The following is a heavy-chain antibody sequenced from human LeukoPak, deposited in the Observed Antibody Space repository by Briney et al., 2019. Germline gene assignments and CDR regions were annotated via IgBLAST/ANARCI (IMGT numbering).Heavy chain of an antibody. Sequence: GGSLRLSCAASGFTLDDYGMSWVRQAPGKGLGWVSTISGNYGTTYYADSVKGRFTISRDNSKNTLYLQMNSLRDEDTAVYYCAKDGGNYYDTAGNHLMRSYMDVWGKGTTVTVSS. CDR3: AKDGGNYYDTAGNHLMRSYMDV. CDR1: GFTLDDYG. D-gene: IGHD3-22*01. CDR2: ISGNYGTT. V-gene: IGHV3-23*01. J-gene: IGHJ6*04.